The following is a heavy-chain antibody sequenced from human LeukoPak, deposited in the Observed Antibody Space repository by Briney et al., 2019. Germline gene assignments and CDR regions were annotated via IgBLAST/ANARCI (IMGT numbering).Heavy chain of an antibody. J-gene: IGHJ5*02. D-gene: IGHD6-13*01. CDR2: IYYSGST. V-gene: IGHV4-59*01. CDR3: ARDAAGTWDNWFDP. CDR1: GGSISSYY. Sequence: SETLPLTCTVSGGSISSYYWSWIRQPPGKGLEWIGYIYYSGSTNYNPSLKSRVTISVDTSKSQFSLKLSSVTAADTAVYYCARDAAGTWDNWFDPWGQGTLVTVSS.